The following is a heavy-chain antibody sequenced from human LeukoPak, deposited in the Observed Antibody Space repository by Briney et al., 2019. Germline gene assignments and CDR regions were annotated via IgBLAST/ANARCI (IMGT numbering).Heavy chain of an antibody. V-gene: IGHV4-39*01. CDR1: GGSISSSSYY. CDR3: ARHSSSSSDGAFDI. J-gene: IGHJ3*02. CDR2: IYYSGST. D-gene: IGHD6-13*01. Sequence: SETLSLTCTVSGGSISSSSYYWGWLRQPPGKGLEWFGSIYYSGSTYCNPSLKSRVVISVDTYKNQFSLKLSSVTAADAAVYYCARHSSSSSDGAFDIWGQGTMVTVSS.